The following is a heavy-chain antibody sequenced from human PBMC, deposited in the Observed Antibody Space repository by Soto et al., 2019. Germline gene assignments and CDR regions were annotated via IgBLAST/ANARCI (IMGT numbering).Heavy chain of an antibody. D-gene: IGHD6-19*01. Sequence: GGSLRLSCAASGFTFSSYGMHWVRQAPGKGLEWVAVIWYDGSNKYYADSVKGRLTNSRDNSKNTLYLQMNSLRAEDTAVYYCARTYSSGWHPPNDDAFDIWGQGTMVTVSS. CDR2: IWYDGSNK. J-gene: IGHJ3*02. CDR1: GFTFSSYG. V-gene: IGHV3-33*01. CDR3: ARTYSSGWHPPNDDAFDI.